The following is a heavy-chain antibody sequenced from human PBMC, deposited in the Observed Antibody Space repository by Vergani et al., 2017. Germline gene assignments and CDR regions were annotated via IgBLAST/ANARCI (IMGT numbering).Heavy chain of an antibody. CDR2: IIPIFGTA. D-gene: IGHD2-15*01. CDR1: GGTSSSYA. V-gene: IGHV1-69*01. Sequence: QVQLVQSGAEVKKPGSSVKVSCKASGGTSSSYATSWARQAPGQGLEWVGGIIPIFGTANYAQKFQGRVTSTADESTSTAYMELSSLRSEDTAVYYCARKHKTAPGWAFDIWGQGTMVTVSS. CDR3: ARKHKTAPGWAFDI. J-gene: IGHJ3*02.